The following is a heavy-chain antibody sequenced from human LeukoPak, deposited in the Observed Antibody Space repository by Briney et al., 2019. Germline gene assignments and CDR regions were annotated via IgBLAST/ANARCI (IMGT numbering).Heavy chain of an antibody. J-gene: IGHJ6*02. CDR2: ISSSSSTI. D-gene: IGHD2-2*02. Sequence: AGGSLRLSCAASGFTFSSYSMNWVRQAPGKGLEWVSYISSSSSTIYYADSVKGRFTISRDNSKNTLYLQMNSLRAEDTAVYYCARDRVVVPAAIIGWYYYYGMDVWGQGTTVTVSS. CDR3: ARDRVVVPAAIIGWYYYYGMDV. CDR1: GFTFSSYS. V-gene: IGHV3-48*01.